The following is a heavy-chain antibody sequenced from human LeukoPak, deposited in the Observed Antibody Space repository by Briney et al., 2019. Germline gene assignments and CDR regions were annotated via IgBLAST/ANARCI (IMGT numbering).Heavy chain of an antibody. CDR1: GFTFSSYS. V-gene: IGHV3-21*01. CDR3: ARGTETYDYVWGSYRHSYYFDY. Sequence: GGSLRLSCAASGFTFSSYSMNWVRQAPGKGLEWVSSISSSSSYIYYADSVKGRFTISRDNAKNSLYLQMNSLRAEDTAVYYRARGTETYDYVWGSYRHSYYFDYWGQGTLVTVSP. J-gene: IGHJ4*02. CDR2: ISSSSSYI. D-gene: IGHD3-16*02.